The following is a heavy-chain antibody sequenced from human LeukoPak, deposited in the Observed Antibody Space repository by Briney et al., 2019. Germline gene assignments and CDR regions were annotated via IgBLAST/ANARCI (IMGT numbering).Heavy chain of an antibody. CDR2: ISVAVNTK. Sequence: GGSLRLSCAASGFTLRTFAMYWVRQAPGKGLEWVATISVAVNTKYYADSVKGRCSISRDNSKNMLYLQMNDLRDEDTAVYFGARDTYSSSWSPLTYWGQGTLVTVSA. CDR1: GFTLRTFA. J-gene: IGHJ4*02. CDR3: ARDTYSSSWSPLTY. D-gene: IGHD6-13*01. V-gene: IGHV3-30-3*01.